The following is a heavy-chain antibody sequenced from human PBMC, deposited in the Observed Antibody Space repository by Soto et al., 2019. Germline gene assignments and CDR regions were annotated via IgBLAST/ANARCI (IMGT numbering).Heavy chain of an antibody. CDR2: IYPADSDT. J-gene: IGHJ6*02. V-gene: IGHV5-51*01. Sequence: VESLKISCKGSGYIFTSYWICGCLQMPVKVLEWMGIIYPADSDTRYSPSFQGQVTISADKSISTAYLQWSTLKASDTAMYYCASQGRDGYNLAYYYGMDVWGQGTTVTVSS. CDR3: ASQGRDGYNLAYYYGMDV. D-gene: IGHD5-12*01. CDR1: GYIFTSYW.